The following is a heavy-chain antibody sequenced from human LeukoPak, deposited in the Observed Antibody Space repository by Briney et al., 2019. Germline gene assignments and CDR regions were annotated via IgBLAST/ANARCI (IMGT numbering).Heavy chain of an antibody. Sequence: ASVKVSCKASGYTFTGYYMHWVRQAPGQGLEWMGWINPNSGGTNYAQKFQGRVTMTRDTSISTAYMELSRLRSDDTAVYYCARWPRGKAPLGGDYWGQGTLVTVSS. J-gene: IGHJ4*02. CDR1: GYTFTGYY. D-gene: IGHD3-16*01. V-gene: IGHV1-2*02. CDR2: INPNSGGT. CDR3: ARWPRGKAPLGGDY.